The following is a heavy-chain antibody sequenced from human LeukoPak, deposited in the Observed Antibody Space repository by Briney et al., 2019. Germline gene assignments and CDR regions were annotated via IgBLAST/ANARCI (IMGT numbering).Heavy chain of an antibody. J-gene: IGHJ4*02. Sequence: GSLRLSCAASGFSVSTNYVSWVRQAPGKGLEWIGEINHSGSTNYNPSLKSRVTISVDTSKNQFSLKLSSVTAADTAVYYCASSRSGSSPFDYWGQGTLVTVSS. CDR1: GFSVSTNY. V-gene: IGHV4-34*01. CDR2: INHSGST. CDR3: ASSRSGSSPFDY. D-gene: IGHD3-10*01.